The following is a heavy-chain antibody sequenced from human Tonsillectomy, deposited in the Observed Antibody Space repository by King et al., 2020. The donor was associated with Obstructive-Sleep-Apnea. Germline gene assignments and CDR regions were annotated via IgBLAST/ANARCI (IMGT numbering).Heavy chain of an antibody. Sequence: VQSGAEVKEPGASVTVSCKASGYTFSTYYIHWVRQAPGHGLEWLGIILPSDSTTTYAQKFQGRVTMTRDTSTSTLYMELSSLTSDDTAVYYSARELGGRGSHGNDYWGQGTLVTVSS. CDR1: GYTFSTYY. CDR2: ILPSDSTT. D-gene: IGHD1-26*01. J-gene: IGHJ4*01. CDR3: ARELGGRGSHGNDY. V-gene: IGHV1-46*01.